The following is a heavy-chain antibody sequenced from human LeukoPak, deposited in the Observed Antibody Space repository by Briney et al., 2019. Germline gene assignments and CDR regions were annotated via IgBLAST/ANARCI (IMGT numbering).Heavy chain of an antibody. CDR1: GYTFTGYY. CDR3: ARDLFTYYDFWSGQYYYYGMDV. CDR2: INPNSGGT. V-gene: IGHV1-2*06. D-gene: IGHD3-3*01. J-gene: IGHJ6*02. Sequence: ASVKVSCKASGYTFTGYYMRWVRQAPGQGLEWMGRINPNSGGTNYAQKFQGRVTMTRDTSISTAYMELSRLRSDDTAVYYCARDLFTYYDFWSGQYYYYGMDVWGQGTTVTVSS.